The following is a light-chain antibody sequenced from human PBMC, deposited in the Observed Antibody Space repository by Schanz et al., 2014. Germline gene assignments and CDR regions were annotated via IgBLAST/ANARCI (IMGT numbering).Light chain of an antibody. V-gene: IGLV1-40*01. CDR2: GNS. Sequence: SVLTQPPSVSGAPGQRVTISCTGSSSNIGAGYDVHWYQQLPGTAPKLLIYGNSNRPSGVPDRFSGSKSGTSASLAITGLQAEDEADYYCSSYTSSSTEVFGTGTKLTVL. CDR1: SSNIGAGYD. CDR3: SSYTSSSTEV. J-gene: IGLJ1*01.